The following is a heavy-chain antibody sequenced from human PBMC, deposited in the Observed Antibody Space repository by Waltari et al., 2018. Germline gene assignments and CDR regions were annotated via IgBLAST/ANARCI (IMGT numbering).Heavy chain of an antibody. V-gene: IGHV1-8*01. J-gene: IGHJ5*02. D-gene: IGHD6-13*01. CDR1: GYTFPSYD. CDR2: MNPKSGNT. CDR3: ARGCAAAGLGWFDP. Sequence: QVQLVQSGAEVKKPGASVKVSCKASGYTFPSYDINWVRQATGQGLEWMGWMNPKSGNTGYAQKFQGRVTMTRNTSISTAYMELSSLRSEDTAVYYCARGCAAAGLGWFDPWGQGTLVTVSS.